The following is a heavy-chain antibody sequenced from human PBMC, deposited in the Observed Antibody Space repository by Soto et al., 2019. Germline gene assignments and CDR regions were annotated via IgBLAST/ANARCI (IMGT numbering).Heavy chain of an antibody. D-gene: IGHD2-2*01. CDR2: ISGSGGTT. J-gene: IGHJ4*02. CDR1: GFTFSSYA. V-gene: IGHV3-23*01. CDR3: AKNLLVVVSAPCDY. Sequence: PGGSLRLSCAASGFTFSSYAMSWVRQAPGKGLEWVSGISGSGGTTYYADSVKGRFTISRDNSKSTLYLQMNSLRAEDTAIYYCAKNLLVVVSAPCDYWGQGTLVTVSS.